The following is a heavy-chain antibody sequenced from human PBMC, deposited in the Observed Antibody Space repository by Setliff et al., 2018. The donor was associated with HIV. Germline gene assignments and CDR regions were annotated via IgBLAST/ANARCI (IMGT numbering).Heavy chain of an antibody. D-gene: IGHD3-10*01. V-gene: IGHV4-34*01. J-gene: IGHJ5*02. CDR1: GDSMNDYY. CDR3: AGRIDNSGSFPDKNWFDT. CDR2: IDHSGNI. Sequence: PSETLSLTCTVSGDSMNDYYWTWIRQPPGKGLEWIGEIDHSGNIKYHASLKSRVTISKDTPKNQFSLKLTSVTAADTAVYYCAGRIDNSGSFPDKNWFDTWGQGSLVTVSS.